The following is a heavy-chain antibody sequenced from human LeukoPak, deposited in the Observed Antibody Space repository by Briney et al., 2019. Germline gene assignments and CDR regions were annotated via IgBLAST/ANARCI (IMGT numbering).Heavy chain of an antibody. Sequence: PGGSLRLSCAASGFTFSTSDVKWIRQAPGKGLEWVSHISSTTSIVNYAESVKGRFTISRDNTKNSVYLEMNSLRVEDTAIYYCARTKWQLPWTWGLGTLVTVSS. CDR1: GFTFSTSD. V-gene: IGHV3-48*03. J-gene: IGHJ4*02. CDR2: ISSTTSIV. CDR3: ARTKWQLPWT. D-gene: IGHD1-26*01.